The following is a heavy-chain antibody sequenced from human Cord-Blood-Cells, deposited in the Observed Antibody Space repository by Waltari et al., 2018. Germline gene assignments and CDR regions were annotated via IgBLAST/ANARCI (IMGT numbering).Heavy chain of an antibody. D-gene: IGHD2-2*01. CDR3: ARGSPFIVVVPAAGFDY. Sequence: QVQLQQWGAGLLKPSETLSLTCAVYGGSFSGYYWRWIPPPPGKGLEGIGEINHSGSTNYNPSLKSRVTISVDTSKNQFSLKLSSVTAADTAVYYCARGSPFIVVVPAAGFDYWGQGTLVTVSS. CDR2: INHSGST. J-gene: IGHJ4*02. V-gene: IGHV4-34*01. CDR1: GGSFSGYY.